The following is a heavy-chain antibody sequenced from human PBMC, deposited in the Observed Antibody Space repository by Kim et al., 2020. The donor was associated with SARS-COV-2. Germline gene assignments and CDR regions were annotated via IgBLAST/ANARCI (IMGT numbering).Heavy chain of an antibody. V-gene: IGHV4-39*02. CDR1: GGSISSSSYY. J-gene: IGHJ4*02. CDR3: AREVELVTAQGHFDY. CDR2: IYYSGST. D-gene: IGHD2-2*01. Sequence: SETLSLTCTVSGGSISSSSYYWGWIRQPPGKGLEWIGSIYYSGSTYYNPSLKSRVTISVDTSKNQFSLKLTSVTAADTAVYYCAREVELVTAQGHFDYWGQGTLVTVSS.